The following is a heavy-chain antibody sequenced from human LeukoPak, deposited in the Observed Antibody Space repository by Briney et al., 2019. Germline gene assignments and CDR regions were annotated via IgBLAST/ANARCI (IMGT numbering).Heavy chain of an antibody. Sequence: SVKVSCKASGGTLSSYAISWVRQAPGQGLEWMGGIIPIFGTANYVQKFQGRVTITADESTSTAYMELSSLRAEDTAVYYCARVSLLLWFGELLSWFDPWGQGTLVTVSS. CDR3: ARVSLLLWFGELLSWFDP. V-gene: IGHV1-69*13. CDR2: IIPIFGTA. J-gene: IGHJ5*02. CDR1: GGTLSSYA. D-gene: IGHD3-10*01.